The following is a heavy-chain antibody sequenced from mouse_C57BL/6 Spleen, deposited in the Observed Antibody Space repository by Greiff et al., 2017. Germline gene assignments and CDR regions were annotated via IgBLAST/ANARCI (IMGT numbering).Heavy chain of an antibody. V-gene: IGHV1-54*01. J-gene: IGHJ2*01. Sequence: QVQLQQSGAELVRPGTSVKVSCKASGYAFTNYLIEWVKQRPGQGLEWIGVINPGSGGTNYTEKFKGKAQLTADTSSSTAYMQLSSLTSEDSAVYFCARLEDYGGGAYYFDYWGQGTTLTVSS. D-gene: IGHD2-4*01. CDR2: INPGSGGT. CDR3: ARLEDYGGGAYYFDY. CDR1: GYAFTNYL.